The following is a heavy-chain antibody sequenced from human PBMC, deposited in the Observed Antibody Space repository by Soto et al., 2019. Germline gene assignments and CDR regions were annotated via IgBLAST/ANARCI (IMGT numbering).Heavy chain of an antibody. D-gene: IGHD3-10*01. V-gene: IGHV4-59*08. Sequence: PSETLSLTCTVSGGSISGYYWSWIRQPPGKGLEWIGYIYYSGSTNYNPSLKSRVTISVDTSKNQFSLKLSSVTAADTAVYYCARRGYGSGTSNWFDPWGQGTLVTVSS. CDR1: GGSISGYY. CDR3: ARRGYGSGTSNWFDP. CDR2: IYYSGST. J-gene: IGHJ5*02.